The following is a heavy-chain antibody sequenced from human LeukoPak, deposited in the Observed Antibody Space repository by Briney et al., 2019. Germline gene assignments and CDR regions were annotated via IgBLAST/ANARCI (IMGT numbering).Heavy chain of an antibody. J-gene: IGHJ4*02. CDR2: VWSDGSNR. CDR1: GFTFNTYG. V-gene: IGHV3-33*01. D-gene: IGHD6-13*01. Sequence: GGSLRLSCAASGFTFNTYGMHWVRQAPGKGLEWIAVVWSDGSNRFYADSVEGRFTISRDNSKNTLYLQMNSLRAEDTAIYYCARDQGAAGDYWGQGTLVTVSS. CDR3: ARDQGAAGDY.